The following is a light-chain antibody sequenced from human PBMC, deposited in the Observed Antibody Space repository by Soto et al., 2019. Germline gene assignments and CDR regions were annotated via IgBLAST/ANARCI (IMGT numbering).Light chain of an antibody. CDR3: QQYGGSFLT. J-gene: IGKJ5*01. V-gene: IGKV3-20*01. CDR2: AAS. Sequence: EIVLTQSPGTLSLSPGERATLSCRASQSVDSNYLAWYQQNPGQAPRLHIYAASSRATGIPDRFSGGGSGTDFTLTISRLEPEDFAVYYCQQYGGSFLTFGQGTRLEIK. CDR1: QSVDSNY.